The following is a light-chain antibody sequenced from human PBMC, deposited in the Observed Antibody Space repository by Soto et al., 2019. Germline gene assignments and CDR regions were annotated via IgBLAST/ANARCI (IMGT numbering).Light chain of an antibody. Sequence: DIVMTQTPLSLPVTPGEPASISCRSSQSLLDSDDGNTYLDWYLQKPGQSPQLLIYTVSYRASGVPYRFSGSGSGTYFTLKISRVEAEDVGVYYCMQRIEFQLTFGGGTKVEIK. V-gene: IGKV2-40*01. CDR1: QSLLDSDDGNTY. CDR2: TVS. CDR3: MQRIEFQLT. J-gene: IGKJ4*02.